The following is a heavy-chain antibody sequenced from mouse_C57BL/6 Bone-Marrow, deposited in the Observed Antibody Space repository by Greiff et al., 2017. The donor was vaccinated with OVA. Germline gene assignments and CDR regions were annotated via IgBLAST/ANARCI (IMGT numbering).Heavy chain of an antibody. CDR2: IHPNSGST. V-gene: IGHV1-64*01. CDR3: AREGIYYYGRSYGGCAD. J-gene: IGHJ3*01. CDR1: GYTFTSYW. D-gene: IGHD1-1*01. Sequence: QVHVKQPGAELVKPGASVKLSCKASGYTFTSYWMHWVKQRPGQGLEWIGMIHPNSGSTNYNEKFKSKATLTVDKSSSTAYMQLRSLTSEDSAVYYGAREGIYYYGRSYGGCADWGQGTLVTVSA.